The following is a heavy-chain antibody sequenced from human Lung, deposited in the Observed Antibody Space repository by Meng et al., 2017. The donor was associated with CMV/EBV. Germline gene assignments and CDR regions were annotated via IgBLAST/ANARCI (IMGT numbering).Heavy chain of an antibody. D-gene: IGHD3-10*01. J-gene: IGHJ3*02. CDR1: GFTFSSYW. CDR3: ASPRRGAFDI. V-gene: IGHV3-7*01. CDR2: IKQDGSEK. Sequence: SCAASGFTFSSYWMSLVRQAPGKGLEWVSNIKQDGSEKYYVDSVKGRFTISRDNAKNSLYLQMNSLRAEDTAVYYCASPRRGAFDIWGQGTMVTVSS.